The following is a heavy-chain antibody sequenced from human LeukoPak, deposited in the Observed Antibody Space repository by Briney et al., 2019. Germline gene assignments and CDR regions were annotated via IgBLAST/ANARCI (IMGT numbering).Heavy chain of an antibody. Sequence: TSSGFYRGWIRQPPGKGLEWVANIKLDGTTKDYVDSVKGRFTIFRDNAKNSLYLQMNNLRGDDTAVYYCATVAGDCSGGRCYLLRFDYWGQGTLVTVSS. CDR1: TSSGFY. V-gene: IGHV3-7*01. D-gene: IGHD2-15*01. CDR2: IKLDGTTK. J-gene: IGHJ4*02. CDR3: ATVAGDCSGGRCYLLRFDY.